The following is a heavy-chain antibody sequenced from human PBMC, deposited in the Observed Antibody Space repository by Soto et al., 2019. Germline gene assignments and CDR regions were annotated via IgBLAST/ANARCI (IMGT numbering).Heavy chain of an antibody. V-gene: IGHV3-30-3*01. CDR2: ISYDGSNK. J-gene: IGHJ4*02. CDR1: GFTLSNYA. CDR3: ARRPTPYYFDY. Sequence: QVQLVESGGGVVQPGRSLRLSCAASGFTLSNYAMHWVRQAPGKGLEWVAVISYDGSNKYYADSVKGRFTISRDNSQNTLYLQMNSPTAEDTADYYCARRPTPYYFDYWGQGTLVTVSS.